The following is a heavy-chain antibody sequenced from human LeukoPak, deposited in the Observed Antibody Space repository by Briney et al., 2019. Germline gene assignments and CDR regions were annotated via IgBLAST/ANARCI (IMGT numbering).Heavy chain of an antibody. CDR3: ARGSEATQPSKYYFDY. CDR1: GGSFSGYY. J-gene: IGHJ4*02. V-gene: IGHV4-34*01. D-gene: IGHD3-3*02. Sequence: SETLSLTCAVYGGSFSGYYWSWIRQPPGKGLEWIGEISHSGSTNYNPSLKSRVTISVDTSKNQFSLKLSSVTAADTAVYYCARGSEATQPSKYYFDYWGQGTLVTVSS. CDR2: ISHSGST.